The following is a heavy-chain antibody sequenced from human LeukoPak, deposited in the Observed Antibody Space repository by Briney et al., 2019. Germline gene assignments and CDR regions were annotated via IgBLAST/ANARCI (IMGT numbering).Heavy chain of an antibody. CDR1: GFTFDDYA. V-gene: IGHV3-9*03. J-gene: IGHJ4*02. D-gene: IGHD3-3*01. CDR2: ISWNSGSI. Sequence: PVGSLRLSCAASGFTFDDYAMHWVRQAPGKGLEWVSGISWNSGSIGYADSVKGRFTISRDNAKNSLYLQMNSLRAEDMALYYCAKGFWSGYYGYYFDYWGQGTLVTVSP. CDR3: AKGFWSGYYGYYFDY.